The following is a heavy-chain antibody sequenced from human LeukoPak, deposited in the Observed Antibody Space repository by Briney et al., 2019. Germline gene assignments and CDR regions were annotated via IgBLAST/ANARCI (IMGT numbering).Heavy chain of an antibody. CDR3: ARDCRGGSCSGIY. Sequence: PSETLSLTCTVSGGSVSSDSYYWSWIRQPPGKGLEWIGYIYYSGSTNYNPSLKSRVTISVDTSKNQFSLKLSSVTAADTAVYYCARDCRGGSCSGIYWGQGTLVTVSS. D-gene: IGHD2-15*01. V-gene: IGHV4-61*01. CDR1: GGSVSSDSYY. J-gene: IGHJ4*02. CDR2: IYYSGST.